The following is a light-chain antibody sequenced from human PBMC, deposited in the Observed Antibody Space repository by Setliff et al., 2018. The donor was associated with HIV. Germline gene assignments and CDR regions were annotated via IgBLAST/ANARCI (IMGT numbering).Light chain of an antibody. CDR2: GVI. J-gene: IGLJ2*01. CDR3: SSYTSSVTLYVV. CDR1: SSDVGGSNY. V-gene: IGLV2-14*01. Sequence: ALPQPASVSGSPGQSITISCTGTSSDVGGSNYVSWYLQHPGKAPKLMIYGVINRPSGVSDRFSGSKSGNTASLTISGPQAEDEAHYYFSSYTSSVTLYVVFGGGTKVTVL.